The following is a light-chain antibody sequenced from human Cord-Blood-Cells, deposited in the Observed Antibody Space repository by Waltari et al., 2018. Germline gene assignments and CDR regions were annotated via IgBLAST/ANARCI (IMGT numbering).Light chain of an antibody. CDR3: QQSYSTPYS. CDR2: AAS. Sequence: DIQMTQSPSSLSASAGYRVTITCRASQSISSYLNWYQQKPGKAPKLLIYAASSLQSGVPSRFSGSGSGTDFTLTISSLQPEDFATYYCQQSYSTPYSFGQGTKLEIK. J-gene: IGKJ2*03. CDR1: QSISSY. V-gene: IGKV1-39*01.